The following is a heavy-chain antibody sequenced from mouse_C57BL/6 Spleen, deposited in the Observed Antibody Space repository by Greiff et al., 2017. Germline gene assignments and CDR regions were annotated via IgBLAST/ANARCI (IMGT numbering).Heavy chain of an antibody. Sequence: VKLMESGPGLVAPSQSLSITCTVSGFSLTSSGVSWVRQPPGKGLEWLGVLWGEGSTNNHPALIPRLCISEDNSQSQFFLILNSLQADDTATFCWAKDSYFAIDYWGQGTSVTVAS. CDR3: AKDSYFAIDY. CDR2: LWGEGST. V-gene: IGHV2-3*01. J-gene: IGHJ4*01. CDR1: GFSLTSSG.